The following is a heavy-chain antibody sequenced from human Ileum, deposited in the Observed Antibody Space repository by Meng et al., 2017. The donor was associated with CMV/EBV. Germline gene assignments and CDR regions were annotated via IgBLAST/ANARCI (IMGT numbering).Heavy chain of an antibody. CDR1: GGSFRYYY. Sequence: HEQLLQWGAGLLKPSETLSLTCAVYGGSFRYYYWSWIRQPPGKGLEWIGEISHSGITNYNPSLKSRVTISIDTSKKQFSLKLSSVTAADTAVYYCARSRVYWYFDLWGRGTLVTVSS. CDR2: ISHSGIT. CDR3: ARSRVYWYFDL. V-gene: IGHV4-34*01. J-gene: IGHJ2*01.